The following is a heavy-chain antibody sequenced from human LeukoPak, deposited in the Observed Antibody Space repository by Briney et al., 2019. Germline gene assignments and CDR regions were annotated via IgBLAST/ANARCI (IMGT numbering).Heavy chain of an antibody. CDR3: ARDPSAPAPHTYGDRPPLFDP. D-gene: IGHD4-17*01. V-gene: IGHV3-21*01. Sequence: GGSLRLSCAASGFTFSSYSMNWVRQAPGKGLEWVSSISSSSSYIYYADSVKGRFTISRDNAKNSLYLQMNSLRAEDTAVYYCARDPSAPAPHTYGDRPPLFDPWGQGTLVTVSS. J-gene: IGHJ5*02. CDR1: GFTFSSYS. CDR2: ISSSSSYI.